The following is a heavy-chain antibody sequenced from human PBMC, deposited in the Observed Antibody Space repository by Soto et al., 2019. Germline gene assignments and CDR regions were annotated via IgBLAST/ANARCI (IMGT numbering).Heavy chain of an antibody. D-gene: IGHD2-15*01. V-gene: IGHV1-69*01. CDR1: GGTFSSYA. Sequence: QVQLVQSVAEVKKPGSSVKVSCKASGGTFSSYAISWVRQAPGQGLEWMGGIIPIFGTANYAQKCQGRVTITADESTSTAYMELSSLRSEDTAVYYCEREFGYCSGGSCLYYYYYYGMDVWGQGTTVTVSS. J-gene: IGHJ6*02. CDR3: EREFGYCSGGSCLYYYYYYGMDV. CDR2: IIPIFGTA.